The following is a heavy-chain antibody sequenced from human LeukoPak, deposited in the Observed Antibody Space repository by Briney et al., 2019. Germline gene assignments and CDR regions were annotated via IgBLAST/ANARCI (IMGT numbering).Heavy chain of an antibody. Sequence: QPGGSLRLSCAASGFTFSSYAMNWVRQAPGKGLEWVSVISGSGGSTYYADSVKGRFTISRDNSKNTLYLQMNSLRVEDTAVYYCAKDRCSGTSCQFDCWGQGTLVTVSS. CDR3: AKDRCSGTSCQFDC. CDR1: GFTFSSYA. J-gene: IGHJ4*02. D-gene: IGHD2-2*01. CDR2: ISGSGGST. V-gene: IGHV3-23*01.